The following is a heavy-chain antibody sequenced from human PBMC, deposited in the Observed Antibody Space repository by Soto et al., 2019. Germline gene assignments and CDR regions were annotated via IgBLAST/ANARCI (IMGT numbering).Heavy chain of an antibody. CDR3: ARRRGYQYDDF. D-gene: IGHD5-18*01. CDR1: GYSFTSYW. J-gene: IGHJ4*02. V-gene: IGHV5-10-1*01. CDR2: IDPSDSYT. Sequence: GESLQSSCKGSGYSFTSYWISWVRQMPGKGLEWMGRIDPSDSYTNYSPSFQGHVTISADKSIGTAYLHWSGLKASDTAMYYCARRRGYQYDDFWGQGTPVTVSS.